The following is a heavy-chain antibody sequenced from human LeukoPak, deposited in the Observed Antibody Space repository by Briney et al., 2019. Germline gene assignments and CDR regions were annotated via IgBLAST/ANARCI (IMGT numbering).Heavy chain of an antibody. D-gene: IGHD6-13*01. V-gene: IGHV1-46*01. CDR2: INPSGGST. CDR1: GYTFTSYY. J-gene: IGHJ4*02. CDR3: ASSRIAAAGRPFTFDY. Sequence: ASVKVSCKASGYTFTSYYMHWVRQAPGQGLEWMGIINPSGGSTSYAQKLQGRVTMTRDTSTSTVYMELSSLRSEDTAVYYCASSRIAAAGRPFTFDYWGQGTLVTVSS.